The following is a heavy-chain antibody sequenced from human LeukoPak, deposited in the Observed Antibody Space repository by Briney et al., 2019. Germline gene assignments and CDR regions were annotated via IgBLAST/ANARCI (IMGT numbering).Heavy chain of an antibody. CDR2: ISAYNGNT. Sequence: GASVKVSCKASGYTFTSYGISWVRQAPGHGLEWMGWISAYNGNTNYAQTLQGRVTMTTDTSTSTAYMELRSLRSDDTAVYYCARGDLMVYATSIRPFDYWGQGTLVTVSS. D-gene: IGHD2-8*01. J-gene: IGHJ4*02. CDR1: GYTFTSYG. V-gene: IGHV1-18*01. CDR3: ARGDLMVYATSIRPFDY.